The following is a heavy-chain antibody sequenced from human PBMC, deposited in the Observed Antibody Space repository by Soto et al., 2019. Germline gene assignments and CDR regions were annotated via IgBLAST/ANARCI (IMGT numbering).Heavy chain of an antibody. CDR3: ARDQDSSSSVGRDATYYYCGMDV. V-gene: IGHV3-33*01. CDR1: GFTFSSYG. J-gene: IGHJ6*02. D-gene: IGHD6-6*01. CDR2: IWYDGSNK. Sequence: QVQLVESGGGVVQPGRSLRLSCAASGFTFSSYGMHWVRQAPGKGLEWVAVIWYDGSNKYYADSVKGRFTISRDNSKNTLYLQMNSLRAEDTAVYYCARDQDSSSSVGRDATYYYCGMDVWGQGTTVTVSS.